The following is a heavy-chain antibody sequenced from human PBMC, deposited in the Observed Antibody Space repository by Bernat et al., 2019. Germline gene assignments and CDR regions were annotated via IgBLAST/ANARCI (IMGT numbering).Heavy chain of an antibody. CDR1: GGTFSRFA. CDR3: ARGSSDCSSISCPYDY. J-gene: IGHJ4*02. V-gene: IGHV1-69*01. Sequence: QVQLVQSGAEVKKPGSSVKVSCKASGGTFSRFAISWVRQAPGQGPEWMGGIIPIFGKPNYAQKFQGRVRITADESTSTGYMELSSLRSDDTAAYYCARGSSDCSSISCPYDYWGQGTLVTVSS. CDR2: IIPIFGKP. D-gene: IGHD2-2*01.